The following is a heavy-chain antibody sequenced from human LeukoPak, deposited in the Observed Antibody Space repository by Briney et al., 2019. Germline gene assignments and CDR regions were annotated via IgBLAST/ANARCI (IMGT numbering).Heavy chain of an antibody. CDR1: GFTFSTSD. J-gene: IGHJ4*02. Sequence: PGGSLRLSCAAAGFTFSTSDMHWVRQAPGKGLEWVAIISNDGSYSYYADSVKGRFTISRDNSKNTLYLQMNSLRAEDTAVYYCAKGIRSSWYVAAFDYWGQGTLVTVSS. CDR3: AKGIRSSWYVAAFDY. D-gene: IGHD6-13*01. V-gene: IGHV3-30*18. CDR2: ISNDGSYS.